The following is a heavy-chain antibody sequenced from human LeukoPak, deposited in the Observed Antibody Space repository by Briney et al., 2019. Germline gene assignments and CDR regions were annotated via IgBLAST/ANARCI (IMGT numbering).Heavy chain of an antibody. V-gene: IGHV4-39*01. Sequence: PSETLSLTCTVSGGSISSSSYYWGWIRQPPGKGLEWIGSIYYSGSTYYNPSLKSRVTISVDTSKNQFSLKLSSVTAADTAVYYCARSNGIFFDYWGQGTLVTVSS. CDR2: IYYSGST. CDR3: ARSNGIFFDY. CDR1: GGSISSSSYY. J-gene: IGHJ4*02. D-gene: IGHD2-15*01.